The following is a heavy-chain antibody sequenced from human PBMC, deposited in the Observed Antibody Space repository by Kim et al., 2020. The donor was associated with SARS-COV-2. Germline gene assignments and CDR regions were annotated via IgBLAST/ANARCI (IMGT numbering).Heavy chain of an antibody. D-gene: IGHD1-26*01. V-gene: IGHV3-30*04. J-gene: IGHJ6*02. CDR2: ISYDGSNK. CDR1: GFTFSSYA. Sequence: GGSLRLSCAASGFTFSSYAMHWVRQAPGKGLEWVAVISYDGSNKYYADSVKGRFTISRDNSKNTLYLQMNSLRAEDTAVYYCARDFRYSGSYSVYYYYYGMDVWGQGTTVTVSS. CDR3: ARDFRYSGSYSVYYYYYGMDV.